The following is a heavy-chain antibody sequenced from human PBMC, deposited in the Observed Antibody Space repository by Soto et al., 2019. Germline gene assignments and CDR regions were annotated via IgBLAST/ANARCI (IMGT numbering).Heavy chain of an antibody. J-gene: IGHJ5*02. V-gene: IGHV4-39*01. Sequence: SETLYLTCTVSGGSILDSTYYWAWIRQSPGKGLEWIGTIFYSWGTFYTPSLKSQVTMYVDTSNNQFSLKLSSVTAADTAVYYCARQASGYYYGWFDPWGQGTLVTVSS. CDR1: GGSILDSTYY. D-gene: IGHD3-22*01. CDR3: ARQASGYYYGWFDP. CDR2: IFYSWGT.